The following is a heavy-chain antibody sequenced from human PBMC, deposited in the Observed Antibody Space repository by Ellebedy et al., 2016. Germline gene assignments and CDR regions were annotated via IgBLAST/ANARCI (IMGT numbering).Heavy chain of an antibody. D-gene: IGHD3-22*01. J-gene: IGHJ2*01. CDR1: GYSFTSYW. CDR3: ARQGHEDGYYLLWWYFDL. Sequence: GGSLRLSXKGSGYSFTSYWIGWVRQMPGKGLEWMGIIYPGDSDTRYSPSFQGQVTISADKSISTAYLQWSSLKASDTAMYYCARQGHEDGYYLLWWYFDLWGRGTLVTVSS. V-gene: IGHV5-51*01. CDR2: IYPGDSDT.